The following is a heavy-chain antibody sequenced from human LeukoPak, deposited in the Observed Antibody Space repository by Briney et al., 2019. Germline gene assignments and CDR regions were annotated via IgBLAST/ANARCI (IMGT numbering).Heavy chain of an antibody. V-gene: IGHV4-39*01. CDR3: ARLDRYISGWGDY. Sequence: PSETLSLTCSVSGGSISSSNYYWGWIRQPPGKGLEWIGSMYYSGSTYYNPSLKSRVTISVDTSKNQFSLKLSSVTAADTAVYYCARLDRYISGWGDYWGQGTLVTVSS. CDR2: MYYSGST. J-gene: IGHJ4*02. D-gene: IGHD6-19*01. CDR1: GGSISSSNYY.